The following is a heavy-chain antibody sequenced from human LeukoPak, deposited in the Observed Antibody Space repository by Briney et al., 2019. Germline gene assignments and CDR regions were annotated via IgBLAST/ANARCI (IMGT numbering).Heavy chain of an antibody. D-gene: IGHD5-18*01. CDR1: GGSISSYY. J-gene: IGHJ6*03. Sequence: PSETLSLTCAVSGGSISSYYWSWIRQPAGKELEWIGRIYTSGSTNYNPSLKSRVTISVDKSKNQFSLKLSSVTAADTAVYYCARRTRSFSYTYGDAYYYYYMDVWGKGTTVIVS. V-gene: IGHV4-4*07. CDR2: IYTSGST. CDR3: ARRTRSFSYTYGDAYYYYYMDV.